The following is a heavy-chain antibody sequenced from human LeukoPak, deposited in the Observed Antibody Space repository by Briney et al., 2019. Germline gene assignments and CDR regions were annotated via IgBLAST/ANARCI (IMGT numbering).Heavy chain of an antibody. D-gene: IGHD3-10*01. CDR3: VRDIGSYPPEK. CDR2: MYSHGLT. Sequence: GGSLRLSCAASGFAVSSTYMSWARQAPGKGLEWVSLMYSHGLTSCGDSVRGRFTISRDTSKNTLHLQMNSLRAEDTAIYYCVRDIGSYPPEKWGQGTLVTVSS. CDR1: GFAVSSTY. V-gene: IGHV3-53*01. J-gene: IGHJ4*02.